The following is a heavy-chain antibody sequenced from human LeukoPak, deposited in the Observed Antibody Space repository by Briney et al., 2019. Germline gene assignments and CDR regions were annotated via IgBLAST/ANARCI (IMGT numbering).Heavy chain of an antibody. CDR1: GFTFDDYG. CDR3: ARDADCSSTSCYWNWFDP. CDR2: INWNGGST. D-gene: IGHD2-2*01. J-gene: IGHJ5*02. V-gene: IGHV3-20*04. Sequence: PGGSLRLSCAASGFTFDDYGMSWVRQAPGKGLEWVSGINWNGGSTGYADSVKGRFTISRDNAKNSLYLQMNSLRAEDTALYYCARDADCSSTSCYWNWFDPWGQGTLVTVSS.